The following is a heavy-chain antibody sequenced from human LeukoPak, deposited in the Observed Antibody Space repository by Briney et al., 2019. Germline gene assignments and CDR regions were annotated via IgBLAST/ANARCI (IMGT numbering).Heavy chain of an antibody. V-gene: IGHV1-18*01. CDR3: ARDINGYYYDSHGYYPTDL. CDR2: ISVYNGNT. Sequence: ASVKVSCKASGYIFTSYGISWVPHAPGQGLELMGWISVYNGNTNYPQSLQGRGTITTDTSTTTAYMGLRSMRSDDTAVYYCARDINGYYYDSHGYYPTDLWGQGTLVTVSS. J-gene: IGHJ5*02. D-gene: IGHD3-22*01. CDR1: GYIFTSYG.